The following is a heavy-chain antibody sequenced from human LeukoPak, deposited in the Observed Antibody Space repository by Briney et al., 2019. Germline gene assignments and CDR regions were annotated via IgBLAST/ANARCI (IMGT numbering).Heavy chain of an antibody. CDR3: AKPASGEWLAPYDAFDI. Sequence: GGSLRLSCAASGFTFSSYAMSWVRQAPGKGLEWVSAISGSGGSTYYADSVKGRFTISRDNSKNTLYLQMNSQRAEDTAVYYCAKPASGEWLAPYDAFDIWGQGTMVTVSS. V-gene: IGHV3-23*01. CDR2: ISGSGGST. CDR1: GFTFSSYA. D-gene: IGHD6-19*01. J-gene: IGHJ3*02.